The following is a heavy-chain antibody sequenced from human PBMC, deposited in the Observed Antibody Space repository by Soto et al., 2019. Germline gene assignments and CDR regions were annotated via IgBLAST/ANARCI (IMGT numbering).Heavy chain of an antibody. J-gene: IGHJ4*02. V-gene: IGHV3-15*01. CDR3: TTDPRRLYYDFWSGYYFSY. CDR2: IKSKTDGGTT. Sequence: EVQLVESVGGLVKPGGSLRLSCAASGFTFSNAWMSWVRQAPGKGLEWVGRIKSKTDGGTTDYAAPVKGRFTISRDDSKNTLYLQMNSLKTEDTAVYYCTTDPRRLYYDFWSGYYFSYWGQGTLVTVSS. D-gene: IGHD3-3*01. CDR1: GFTFSNAW.